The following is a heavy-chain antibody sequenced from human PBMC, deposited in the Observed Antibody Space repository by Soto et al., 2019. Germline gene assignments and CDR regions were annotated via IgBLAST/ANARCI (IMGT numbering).Heavy chain of an antibody. J-gene: IGHJ4*02. Sequence: QVQLQESGPGLVKPSETLSLTCTVSSGSINNYYWSWIRQPPGKGLEFIGYIYYTGTTTYNPSLQSGVAISVDTSKNQFSLELSSVTAADTAVYYCARLGGYYQALDSWGQGTLLTVSS. V-gene: IGHV4-59*08. CDR2: IYYTGTT. D-gene: IGHD3-22*01. CDR1: SGSINNYY. CDR3: ARLGGYYQALDS.